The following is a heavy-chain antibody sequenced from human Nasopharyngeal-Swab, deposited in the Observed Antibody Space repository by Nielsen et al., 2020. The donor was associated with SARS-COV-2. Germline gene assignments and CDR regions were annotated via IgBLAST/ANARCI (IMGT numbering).Heavy chain of an antibody. Sequence: VRQAPGKGLEWVAVISYDGSNKYYADSVKGRFTISRDNSKNTLYLQMNSLRAEDTAVYYCARDKDHVDIVATILRPIYYYYGMDVWGQGTTVTVSS. CDR2: ISYDGSNK. J-gene: IGHJ6*02. CDR3: ARDKDHVDIVATILRPIYYYYGMDV. V-gene: IGHV3-30-3*01. D-gene: IGHD5-12*01.